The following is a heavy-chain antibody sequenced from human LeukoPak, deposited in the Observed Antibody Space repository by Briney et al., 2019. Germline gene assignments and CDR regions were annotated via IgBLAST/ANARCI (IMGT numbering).Heavy chain of an antibody. V-gene: IGHV3-48*03. J-gene: IGHJ4*02. CDR3: ARVGVFSSSWLLH. CDR2: ISRSATTI. Sequence: PGGSLRLSCAASGFTFSSYAMSWVRQAPGKGLEWVSSISRSATTIYYADSVKGRFTISRDNAKNSLYLQMNSLRAEDTAVYYCARVGVFSSSWLLHWGQGTLVTVSS. CDR1: GFTFSSYA. D-gene: IGHD6-13*01.